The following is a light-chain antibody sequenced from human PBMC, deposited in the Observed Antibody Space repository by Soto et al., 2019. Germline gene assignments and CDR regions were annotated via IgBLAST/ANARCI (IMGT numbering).Light chain of an antibody. CDR2: AAS. Sequence: DIQMTQSPSSLSASVGDRVTITCRASQSISTYLNWYQQKPGKAPNLLIFAASTLQSGVPSRFSGSGSGTEFTLTISSLQSEDFAVYYCQQYDTWPLTFGGGTKVDIK. CDR3: QQYDTWPLT. J-gene: IGKJ4*01. V-gene: IGKV1-39*01. CDR1: QSISTY.